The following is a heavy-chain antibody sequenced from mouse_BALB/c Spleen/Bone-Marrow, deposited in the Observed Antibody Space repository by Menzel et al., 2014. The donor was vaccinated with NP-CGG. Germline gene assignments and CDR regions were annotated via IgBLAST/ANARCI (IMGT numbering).Heavy chain of an antibody. CDR2: INPSNGVN. CDR3: SRGGNFDVMDY. CDR1: GYTFTSYY. V-gene: IGHV1S81*02. Sequence: VHLQQSGAELVKPGASVKLSCKASGYTFTSYYMYWVKQRPGQGLEWIGGINPSNGVNNFNEKFKSKASLTVDKSSSTAYMQLSSLTSEDSAVYYCSRGGNFDVMDYWGQGTSVTVSS. D-gene: IGHD2-1*01. J-gene: IGHJ4*01.